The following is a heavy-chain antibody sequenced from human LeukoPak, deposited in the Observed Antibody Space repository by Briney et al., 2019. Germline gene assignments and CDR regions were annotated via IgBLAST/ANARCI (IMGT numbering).Heavy chain of an antibody. V-gene: IGHV1-18*04. CDR2: ISAYNGNT. CDR3: ARGALWFGELLPLDY. J-gene: IGHJ4*02. D-gene: IGHD3-10*01. CDR1: AYTFTSYG. Sequence: ASVKVSCKASAYTFTSYGISWVRQAPGQGLEWMGWISAYNGNTNYAQKLQGRVTMTTDTSTSTAYMELRSLRSDDTAVYYCARGALWFGELLPLDYWGQGTLVTVSS.